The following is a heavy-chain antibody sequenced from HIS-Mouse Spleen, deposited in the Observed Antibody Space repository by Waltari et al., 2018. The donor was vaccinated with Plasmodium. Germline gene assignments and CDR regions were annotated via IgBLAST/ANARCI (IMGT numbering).Heavy chain of an antibody. D-gene: IGHD5-18*01. V-gene: IGHV3-66*01. J-gene: IGHJ4*02. CDR2: IYSGGST. CDR3: ARLGIPYVDTAMAVGY. Sequence: EVQLVESGGGLVQPGGSLRLSCAASGFAVSGNYMSWVRQAPGKGLEWVSVIYSGGSTYYADSVKGRFTISRDNSKNTLYLQMNSLRAEDTAVYYCARLGIPYVDTAMAVGYWGQGTLVTVSS. CDR1: GFAVSGNY.